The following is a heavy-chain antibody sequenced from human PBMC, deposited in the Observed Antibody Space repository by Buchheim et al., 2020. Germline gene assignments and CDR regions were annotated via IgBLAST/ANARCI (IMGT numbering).Heavy chain of an antibody. J-gene: IGHJ4*02. Sequence: QVQLVQSGAEVKKPGASVKVSCNASGYTFTSYYMHWVRQPPGQGLEWMGIINPSGGSTSYAQKSQGRVTMTRDTSTSTVYMELGSLRAEDTAVYYCARVNTAAFTFDYWGQGTL. CDR3: ARVNTAAFTFDY. CDR2: INPSGGST. D-gene: IGHD5-18*01. CDR1: GYTFTSYY. V-gene: IGHV1-46*01.